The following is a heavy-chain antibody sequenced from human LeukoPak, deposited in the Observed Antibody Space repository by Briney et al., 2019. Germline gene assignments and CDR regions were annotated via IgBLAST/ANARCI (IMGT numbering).Heavy chain of an antibody. V-gene: IGHV3-23*01. CDR2: ISGNGGNT. D-gene: IGHD3-10*01. J-gene: IGHJ4*02. Sequence: GGSLRLSCAVSGFIFNTYDMSWVRQAPGKGREWGSGISGNGGNTNYADSVRGSFNIARDNSKNTVYLQMNSLRPEDTAVYYCAKDVGGFYGTGSYGYWGQGTLVTVSS. CDR1: GFIFNTYD. CDR3: AKDVGGFYGTGSYGY.